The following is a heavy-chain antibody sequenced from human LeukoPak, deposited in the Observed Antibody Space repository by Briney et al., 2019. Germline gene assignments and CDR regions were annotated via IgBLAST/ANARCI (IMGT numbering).Heavy chain of an antibody. V-gene: IGHV3-30*04. Sequence: PGGSLRLSCAASGFTFSSYAMHWVRQAPGKGLEWVAVISYDGSNKYYADSVKGRFTISRDNSKNTLYLQMNSLRAEDTAVYYCAREGLLWFGESTILLNYYYYYMDVWGKGTTVTVSS. CDR2: ISYDGSNK. CDR1: GFTFSSYA. CDR3: AREGLLWFGESTILLNYYYYYMDV. D-gene: IGHD3-10*01. J-gene: IGHJ6*03.